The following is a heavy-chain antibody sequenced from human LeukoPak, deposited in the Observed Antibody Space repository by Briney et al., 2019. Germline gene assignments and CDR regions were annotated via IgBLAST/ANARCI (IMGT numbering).Heavy chain of an antibody. D-gene: IGHD3-22*01. CDR1: GGSISSGDYY. CDR2: MYYSGST. J-gene: IGHJ5*02. V-gene: IGHV4-30-4*01. CDR3: ARPYYYDSRIDP. Sequence: SQTLSLTCTVSGGSISSGDYYWSWIRQPPGKGLEWIAYMYYSGSTYYNPSLKSRVTMSADTSKNQLSLKLSSVSAADTAVYYCARPYYYDSRIDPWGQGILVTVSS.